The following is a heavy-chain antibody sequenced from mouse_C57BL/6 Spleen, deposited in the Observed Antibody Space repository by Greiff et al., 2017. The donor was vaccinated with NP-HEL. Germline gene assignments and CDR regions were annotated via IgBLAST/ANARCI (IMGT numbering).Heavy chain of an antibody. J-gene: IGHJ1*03. D-gene: IGHD1-1*01. CDR1: GFNIKDDY. CDR2: IDPENGDT. V-gene: IGHV14-4*01. Sequence: DVQLQESGAELVRPGASVKLSCTASGFNIKDDYMHWVKQRPEQGLEWIGWIDPENGDTEYASKFQGKATITADTSSNTAYLQLSSLTSEDTAVYYCTTGSRHWYFDVWGTGTTVTVSA. CDR3: TTGSRHWYFDV.